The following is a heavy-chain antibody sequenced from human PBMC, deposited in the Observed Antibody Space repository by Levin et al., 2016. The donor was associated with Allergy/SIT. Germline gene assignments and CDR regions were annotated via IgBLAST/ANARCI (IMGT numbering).Heavy chain of an antibody. Sequence: SETLSLTCAVYGGSFSGYYWSWIRQPPGKGLEWIGEINHSGSTNYNPSLKSRVTISVDTSKNQFSLKLSSVTAADTAVYYCARKTMIVVVNWFDPWGQGTLVTVSS. D-gene: IGHD3-22*01. CDR1: GGSFSGYY. V-gene: IGHV4-34*01. J-gene: IGHJ5*02. CDR3: ARKTMIVVVNWFDP. CDR2: INHSGST.